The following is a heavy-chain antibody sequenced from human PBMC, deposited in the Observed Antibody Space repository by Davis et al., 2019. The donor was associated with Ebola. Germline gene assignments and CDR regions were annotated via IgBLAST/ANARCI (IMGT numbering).Heavy chain of an antibody. CDR1: GGSISSYY. J-gene: IGHJ2*01. CDR2: IYYSGST. CDR3: ARGHSSGRSDL. Sequence: MPSETLSLTCAVSGGSISSYYWSWIRQPPGKGLEWIGYIYYSGSTDYNPSLKSRVTISVDTSKNQFSLKLSSVTAADTAVYYCARGHSSGRSDLWGRGTLVTVSS. D-gene: IGHD6-19*01. V-gene: IGHV4-59*01.